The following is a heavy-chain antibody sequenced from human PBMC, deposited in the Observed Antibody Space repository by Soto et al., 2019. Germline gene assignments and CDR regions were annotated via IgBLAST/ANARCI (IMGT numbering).Heavy chain of an antibody. Sequence: GGSLRLSCAASGFTFSSYAMSWVRQAPGKGLEWVSAISGSGGSTYYADSVKGRFTISRDNSKNTLYLQMNSLRAEDTAVYYCATDIVVVVAASASHYWGQGTLVTVSS. CDR2: ISGSGGST. D-gene: IGHD2-15*01. CDR3: ATDIVVVVAASASHY. V-gene: IGHV3-23*01. J-gene: IGHJ4*02. CDR1: GFTFSSYA.